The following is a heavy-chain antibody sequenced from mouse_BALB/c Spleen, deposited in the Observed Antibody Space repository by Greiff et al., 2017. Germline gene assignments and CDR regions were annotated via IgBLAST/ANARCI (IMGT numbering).Heavy chain of an antibody. Sequence: DVHLVESGGGLVQPGGSLKLSCAASGFTFSSYGMSWVRQTPDKRLELVATINSNGGSTYYPDSVKGRFTISRDNAKNTLYLQMSSLKSEDTAMYYCARAHNWEGCAYWGRGTVVTVSA. CDR3: ARAHNWEGCAY. J-gene: IGHJ3*01. D-gene: IGHD4-1*02. CDR2: INSNGGST. CDR1: GFTFSSYG. V-gene: IGHV5-6-3*01.